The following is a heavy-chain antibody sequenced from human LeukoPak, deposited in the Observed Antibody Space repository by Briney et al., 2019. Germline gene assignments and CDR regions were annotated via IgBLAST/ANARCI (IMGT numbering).Heavy chain of an antibody. CDR3: ARHMWNHGSFDY. V-gene: IGHV5-10-1*01. D-gene: IGHD1-14*01. J-gene: IGHJ4*02. CDR2: VDPSDSSS. CDR1: GYSFTNYW. Sequence: GESLKISCKGSGYSFTNYWISWVRQTPGKGLEWMGRVDPSDSSSDYSPSFQGHVTISADKSINTAYLQCSTLKASDTAIYYCARHMWNHGSFDYWGQGTLITVSS.